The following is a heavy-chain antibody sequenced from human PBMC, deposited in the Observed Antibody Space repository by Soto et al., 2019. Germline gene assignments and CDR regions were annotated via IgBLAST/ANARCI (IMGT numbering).Heavy chain of an antibody. D-gene: IGHD3-9*01. CDR2: FDPEDGET. CDR3: ATGERSSLRYFDPAGYYGMDV. J-gene: IGHJ6*02. V-gene: IGHV1-24*01. CDR1: GYTLTGLA. Sequence: GASVKVSCKVSGYTLTGLAMHWVRQAPGKGLEWMGGFDPEDGETIYAQKFQGRVTMTEDTSTDTAYMELSSLRSEDTAVYYCATGERSSLRYFDPAGYYGMDVWGQGTTVTVSS.